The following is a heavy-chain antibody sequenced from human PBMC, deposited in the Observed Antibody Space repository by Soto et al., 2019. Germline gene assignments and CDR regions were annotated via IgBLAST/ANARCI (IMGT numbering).Heavy chain of an antibody. CDR2: LYYGRSA. CDR3: ALRSMAVVPEY. J-gene: IGHJ4*02. V-gene: IGHV4-59*01. D-gene: IGHD3-22*01. CDR1: GDSISSYY. Sequence: QVQLQESGPGLVKPSETLSLTCAVSGDSISSYYCMWIRQPPGKGLESIGYLYYGRSANYNPSLKSRVTLSVDTSTNQCSLTLSSMTAADTAVYYYALRSMAVVPEYWGQGTLFTVSP.